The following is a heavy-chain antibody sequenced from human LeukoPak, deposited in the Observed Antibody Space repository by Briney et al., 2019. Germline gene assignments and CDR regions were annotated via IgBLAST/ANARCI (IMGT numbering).Heavy chain of an antibody. D-gene: IGHD3-3*01. CDR3: ARAETGLRFLEWFAY. Sequence: VASVKVSCKASGGTFSSYAISWVRQAPGQGLEWMGGIIPIFGTANYAQTFQGRVTITTDESTSTAYMELSSLRSEDTAVYYCARAETGLRFLEWFAYWGQGTLVTVSS. J-gene: IGHJ4*02. V-gene: IGHV1-69*05. CDR1: GGTFSSYA. CDR2: IIPIFGTA.